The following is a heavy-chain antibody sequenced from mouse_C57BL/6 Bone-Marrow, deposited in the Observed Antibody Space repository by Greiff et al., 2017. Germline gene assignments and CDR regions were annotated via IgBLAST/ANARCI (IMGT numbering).Heavy chain of an antibody. CDR1: GYTFTDYY. CDR2: INPNNGGT. J-gene: IGHJ4*01. D-gene: IGHD2-2*01. CDR3: ARWEIYGYYDAMDD. V-gene: IGHV1-26*01. Sequence: VQLQQSGPELVKPGASVKISCKASGYTFTDYYMNWVKQSHGKSLEWIGDINPNNGGTSYNQKFKGKATLTVDKSSSTAYMELRSLTSEDSAVYYCARWEIYGYYDAMDDWGQGTSVTVSS.